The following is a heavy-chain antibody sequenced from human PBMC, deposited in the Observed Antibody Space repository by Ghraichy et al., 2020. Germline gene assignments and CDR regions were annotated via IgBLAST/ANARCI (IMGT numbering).Heavy chain of an antibody. CDR3: ARDVGSSYDIEH. J-gene: IGHJ4*02. CDR1: GYTFTRYA. CDR2: INTDNGDT. D-gene: IGHD2-2*01. V-gene: IGHV1-3*04. Sequence: ASVKVSCKASGYTFTRYALQWVRQAPGQGLEWMAWINTDNGDTIYSEKFRGRLTVTRDTSASIGYMELSSLTSEDTAVYYCARDVGSSYDIEHWGRGTLVTVSS.